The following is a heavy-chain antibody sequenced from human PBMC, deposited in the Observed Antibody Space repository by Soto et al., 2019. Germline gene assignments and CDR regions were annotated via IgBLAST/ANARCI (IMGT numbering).Heavy chain of an antibody. D-gene: IGHD2-2*01. Sequence: QVQLVQSGAEVKTPGASVRVSCKASGYTFTGYYIHWVREAPGQGLEWMGWINPQTGGTSYGQKFRGRVTLSRDTSINTAYLELSRLRFDDAAVYFCARERYQVISDGMDVWGQGTTVTVSS. CDR3: ARERYQVISDGMDV. CDR1: GYTFTGYY. V-gene: IGHV1-2*02. CDR2: INPQTGGT. J-gene: IGHJ6*02.